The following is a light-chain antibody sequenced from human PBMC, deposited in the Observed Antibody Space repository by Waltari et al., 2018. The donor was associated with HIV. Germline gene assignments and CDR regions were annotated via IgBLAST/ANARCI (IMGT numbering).Light chain of an antibody. V-gene: IGKV3-20*01. CDR2: GAS. CDR1: QSVNRNY. Sequence: VLTQSPGTLSLSPGERDTLSCRASQSVNRNYLAWYQQKPRQAPRLLIYGASSRATGIPDRFSGSGSATDFTLTISRLEPEDFAVYYCHQYGHTPLTFGGGTKVEIK. J-gene: IGKJ4*02. CDR3: HQYGHTPLT.